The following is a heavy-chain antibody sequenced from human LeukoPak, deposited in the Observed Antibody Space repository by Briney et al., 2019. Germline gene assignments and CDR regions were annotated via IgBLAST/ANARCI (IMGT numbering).Heavy chain of an antibody. D-gene: IGHD1-26*01. CDR1: GYSFTRYW. J-gene: IGHJ4*02. Sequence: GESLKISCKGSGYSFTRYWIGWVRQMPWKGLEAMGIIYPGDSDTRYSPSFQGQVTISADKSISTAYLQSSSLKASDTAMYYCARHDTRGSYFDYWGQGTLVTVSS. CDR3: ARHDTRGSYFDY. CDR2: IYPGDSDT. V-gene: IGHV5-51*01.